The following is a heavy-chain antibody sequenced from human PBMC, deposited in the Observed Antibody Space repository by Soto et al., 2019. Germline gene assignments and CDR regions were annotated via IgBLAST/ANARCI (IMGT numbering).Heavy chain of an antibody. CDR1: GGSFSGYY. Sequence: SETLSLTCAVYGGSFSGYYWSWIRQPPGKGLEWIGEINHSGSTNYNPSLKSRVTISVDTSKNQFSLKLSSVTAADTAVYYCARGRDTMIVVVIYRFDYWGQGTLVTVSS. V-gene: IGHV4-34*01. CDR3: ARGRDTMIVVVIYRFDY. D-gene: IGHD3-22*01. J-gene: IGHJ4*02. CDR2: INHSGST.